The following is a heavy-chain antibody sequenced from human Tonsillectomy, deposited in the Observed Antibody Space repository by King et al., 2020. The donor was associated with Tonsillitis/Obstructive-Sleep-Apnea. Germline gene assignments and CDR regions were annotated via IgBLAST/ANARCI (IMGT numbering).Heavy chain of an antibody. D-gene: IGHD3-10*01. CDR1: GYTFTSYG. Sequence: VQLVESGGEVKKPGASVKVSCKASGYTFTSYGISWVRQAPGQGLEWMGWISAYNGNTNYAQKLQGKVTMTTDTSTSTAYMDLRSLRSDDTAVYYCARDISGTYYMDVWGKGTTVTVSS. J-gene: IGHJ6*03. V-gene: IGHV1-18*01. CDR3: ARDISGTYYMDV. CDR2: ISAYNGNT.